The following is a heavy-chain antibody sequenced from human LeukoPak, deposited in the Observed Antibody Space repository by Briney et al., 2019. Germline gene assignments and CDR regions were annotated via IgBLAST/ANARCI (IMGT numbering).Heavy chain of an antibody. Sequence: SETLSLTCTVSGGSISSGSYYWSWIRQPAGKGLEWIGRIYTSGSTNYNPSLKSRVTISVDTSKNQSSLKLSSVTAADTAVYYCAGNYYGPGSFDFWGLGTLVTVSS. CDR3: AGNYYGPGSFDF. CDR1: GGSISSGSYY. J-gene: IGHJ5*01. CDR2: IYTSGST. D-gene: IGHD3-10*01. V-gene: IGHV4-61*02.